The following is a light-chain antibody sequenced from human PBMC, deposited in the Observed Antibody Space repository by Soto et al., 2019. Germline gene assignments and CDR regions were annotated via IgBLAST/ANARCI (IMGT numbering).Light chain of an antibody. V-gene: IGKV3-15*01. CDR1: QSVSSN. CDR2: GAS. CDR3: QQYNNWPPAWT. Sequence: ERVMTQSPATLSVSPWERATLSCRASQSVSSNLAWYQQKPGQAPRLLIYGASTRATGIPARFSGSGSGTEFTLTISSLQSEDFAVYYCQQYNNWPPAWTFGQGTKVDIK. J-gene: IGKJ1*01.